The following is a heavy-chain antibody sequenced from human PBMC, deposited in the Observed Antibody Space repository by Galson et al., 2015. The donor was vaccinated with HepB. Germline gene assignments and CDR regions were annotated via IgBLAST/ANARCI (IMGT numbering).Heavy chain of an antibody. CDR1: GGSVSSGSYY. D-gene: IGHD3-10*01. CDR2: IYYSGST. CDR3: ASLLGMYYYTSGSYYKGFDY. Sequence: LSLTCTVSGGSVSSGSYYWSWIRQPPGKGLEWIGYIYYSGSTNYNPSLKSRVTISVDTSKNQFSLNLSSVTPADTAIYYCASLLGMYYYTSGSYYKGFDYWGQGTLVTVSS. J-gene: IGHJ4*02. V-gene: IGHV4-61*01.